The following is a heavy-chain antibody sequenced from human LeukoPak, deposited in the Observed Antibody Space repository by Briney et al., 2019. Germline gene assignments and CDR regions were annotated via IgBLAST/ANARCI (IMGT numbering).Heavy chain of an antibody. Sequence: PSETLSLTCAVYGGSLSGYYWSWIRQPPGKGLEWIGYIYYSGSTNYNPSLKSRVTISVDTSKNQFSLKLSSVTAADTAVYYCARGPNEPNFDYWGQGTLVTVSS. D-gene: IGHD1-1*01. V-gene: IGHV4-59*01. J-gene: IGHJ4*02. CDR3: ARGPNEPNFDY. CDR1: GGSLSGYY. CDR2: IYYSGST.